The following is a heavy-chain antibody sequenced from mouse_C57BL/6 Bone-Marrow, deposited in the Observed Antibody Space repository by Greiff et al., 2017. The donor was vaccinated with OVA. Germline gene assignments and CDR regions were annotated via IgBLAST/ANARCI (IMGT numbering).Heavy chain of an antibody. CDR3: ARDYGSYWYFDV. Sequence: EVQLQESGAELVKPGASVKLSCTASGFNIKDYYMHWVKQRTEQGLEWIGRIDPEDGDTKYAPKFQGKATITVDTSSNTAYLQLSSLTSEDTAVYYCARDYGSYWYFDVWGTGTTVTVSS. D-gene: IGHD1-1*01. CDR1: GFNIKDYY. J-gene: IGHJ1*03. CDR2: IDPEDGDT. V-gene: IGHV14-2*01.